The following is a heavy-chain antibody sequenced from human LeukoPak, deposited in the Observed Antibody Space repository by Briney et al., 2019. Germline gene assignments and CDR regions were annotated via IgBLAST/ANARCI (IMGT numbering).Heavy chain of an antibody. CDR3: ARTFYYGMDV. J-gene: IGHJ6*02. D-gene: IGHD3-16*01. CDR1: GYSFTSYW. V-gene: IGHV5-51*01. Sequence: GESLKISCKGSGYSFTSYWIDWVRQMPGKGLKWMGIIYPGDSETRSRPSFQGQVTISADETISTAYLQWSSLKASDTAMYYCARTFYYGMDVWGQGTTVTVSS. CDR2: IYPGDSET.